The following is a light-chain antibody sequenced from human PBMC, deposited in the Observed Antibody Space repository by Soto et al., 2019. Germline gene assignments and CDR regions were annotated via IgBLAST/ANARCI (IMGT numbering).Light chain of an antibody. CDR2: LNSSGSH. CDR3: QTWGTGIVV. Sequence: QPVLTQSPSASASLGASVKLTCTLSSGHSSYAIAWHQQQPEKGPRYLMKLNSSGSHRKGDGIPDRFSGSSSGAERYLTISSLQSEDEADYYCQTWGTGIVVFGGGTKLTVL. J-gene: IGLJ2*01. CDR1: SGHSSYA. V-gene: IGLV4-69*01.